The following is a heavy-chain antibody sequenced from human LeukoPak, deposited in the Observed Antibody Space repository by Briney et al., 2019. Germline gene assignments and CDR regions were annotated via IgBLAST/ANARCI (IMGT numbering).Heavy chain of an antibody. Sequence: SETLSLTCTVSGGSISSYYWSWIRQPPGKGLEWIGYIYYSGSTNYNPSLKSRVTISVDTSKNQFSLKLSSVTAADTAEYYCARVTVWSGYYFDYWGQGTLVTVSS. J-gene: IGHJ4*02. CDR3: ARVTVWSGYYFDY. CDR2: IYYSGST. CDR1: GGSISSYY. V-gene: IGHV4-59*01. D-gene: IGHD3-3*01.